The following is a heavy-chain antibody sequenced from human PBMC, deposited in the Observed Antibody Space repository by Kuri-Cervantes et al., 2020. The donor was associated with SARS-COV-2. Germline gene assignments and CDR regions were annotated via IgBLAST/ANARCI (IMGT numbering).Heavy chain of an antibody. V-gene: IGHV1-2*02. Sequence: ASVKVSCKASGGTFSSYSISGVRQAPGQGLEWMGWINPNSGGTNYAQKFQGRVTMTRDTSISTAYMELSRLTSDDTAVYYCAQAASRGEWFDPWGQGTLVTVSS. D-gene: IGHD6-25*01. J-gene: IGHJ5*02. CDR3: AQAASRGEWFDP. CDR2: INPNSGGT. CDR1: GGTFSSYS.